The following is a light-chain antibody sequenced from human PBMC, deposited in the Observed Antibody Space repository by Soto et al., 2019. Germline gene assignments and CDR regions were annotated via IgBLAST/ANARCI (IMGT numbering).Light chain of an antibody. CDR1: SSDVGGYKY. CDR2: TVS. J-gene: IGLJ1*01. Sequence: HSALTQPASVSGSPGQSITISCTGTSSDVGGYKYVSWYQQHPGKAPKLLIYTVSNRPSGVSNRFSGSKSGNTASLTISGLQAEDEADYYCSSYTSSSSYVFGTGTKVTVL. V-gene: IGLV2-14*01. CDR3: SSYTSSSSYV.